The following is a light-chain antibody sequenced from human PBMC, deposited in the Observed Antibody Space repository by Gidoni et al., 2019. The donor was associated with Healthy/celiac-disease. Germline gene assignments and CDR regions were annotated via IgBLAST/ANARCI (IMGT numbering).Light chain of an antibody. CDR1: QSVFYSSNNKNY. Sequence: DIVMTQSPDSLAVSLGERATINCKSSQSVFYSSNNKNYLAWYQQKPRQPPKLLIYWASTRESGVPDRFSGSGSGTDFTLTISSLQVEDVAVYYCQQYYSTPYTFGQGTKLEIK. CDR3: QQYYSTPYT. CDR2: WAS. V-gene: IGKV4-1*01. J-gene: IGKJ2*01.